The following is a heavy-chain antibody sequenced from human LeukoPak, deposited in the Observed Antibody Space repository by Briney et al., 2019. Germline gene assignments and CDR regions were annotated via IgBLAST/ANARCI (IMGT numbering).Heavy chain of an antibody. V-gene: IGHV3-23*01. D-gene: IGHD3-22*01. Sequence: GGSLRLSCAASGFTFSSYAMSWVRQAPGKGLEWVSTISGSGASTYCADSVKGRFTISRDNSKNTLYLQMNSLRAEDTAVYYCVKYYDSSGSYYFDYWGQGTLVTVSS. CDR2: ISGSGAST. J-gene: IGHJ4*02. CDR1: GFTFSSYA. CDR3: VKYYDSSGSYYFDY.